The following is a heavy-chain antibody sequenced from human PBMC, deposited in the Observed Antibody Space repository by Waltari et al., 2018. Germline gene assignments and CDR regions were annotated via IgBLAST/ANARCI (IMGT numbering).Heavy chain of an antibody. D-gene: IGHD2-2*01. CDR3: ARAGSTLIWGVAE. J-gene: IGHJ4*02. CDR1: GYTFTDFY. CDR2: VNPNGGST. Sequence: QVQLVQSGAEVKKPGASVKVSCKTPGYTFTDFYMHWVRQAPGQGLEWMGIVNPNGGSTTYAQKLQDRVTMTRDTSTSTVYMELSSLRSEDTAVYYCARAGSTLIWGVAEWGQGTLVTVSS. V-gene: IGHV1-46*04.